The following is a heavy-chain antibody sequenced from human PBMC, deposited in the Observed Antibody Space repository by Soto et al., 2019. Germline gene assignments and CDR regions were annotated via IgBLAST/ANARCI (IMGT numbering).Heavy chain of an antibody. J-gene: IGHJ4*02. CDR1: GYTFTSDH. D-gene: IGHD6-19*01. V-gene: IGHV1-46*03. CDR2: INPSSGST. CDR3: ARGEVHSSGWNFDF. Sequence: QVQLVQSGAEVRKPGASVKVSCKASGYTFTSDHLHWVRQTPGLGLEWMGRINPSSGSTNYPQKLXGXVXXTRDTPTATAYMELSSLRSEDSAVYFCARGEVHSSGWNFDFWGQGSLVTVSS.